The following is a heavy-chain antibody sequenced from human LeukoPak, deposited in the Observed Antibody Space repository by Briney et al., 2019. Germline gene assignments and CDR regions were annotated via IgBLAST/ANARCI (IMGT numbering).Heavy chain of an antibody. D-gene: IGHD2-2*01. Sequence: GGSLRLSCAASGLTFSSYEMNWVRQAPGKGLEWVSYICRSGKIIYDADSVKGRFTISRDNAKKSLYLQMSMRRAEDTAVYYCARDTCAGCSCYLFDSWGLGTLVTVSS. CDR2: ICRSGKII. CDR1: GLTFSSYE. V-gene: IGHV3-48*03. J-gene: IGHJ4*02. CDR3: ARDTCAGCSCYLFDS.